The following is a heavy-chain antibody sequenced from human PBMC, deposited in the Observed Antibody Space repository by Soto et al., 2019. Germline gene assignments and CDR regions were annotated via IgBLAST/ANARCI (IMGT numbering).Heavy chain of an antibody. D-gene: IGHD5-12*01. V-gene: IGHV1-69*13. Sequence: SVKVSCKASGGTFSSYAISWVRQAPGQGLEWMGGIIPIFGTANYAQKFQGRVTITADESTSTAYMELSSLRSEDTAVYYCARGEGRDGYRMFDYWGQGTLVTVSS. J-gene: IGHJ4*02. CDR1: GGTFSSYA. CDR2: IIPIFGTA. CDR3: ARGEGRDGYRMFDY.